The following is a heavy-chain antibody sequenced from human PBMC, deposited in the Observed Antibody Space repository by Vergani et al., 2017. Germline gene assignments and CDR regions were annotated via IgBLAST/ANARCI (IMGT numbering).Heavy chain of an antibody. D-gene: IGHD4-11*01. V-gene: IGHV4-34*01. CDR2: IDHTGRP. Sequence: QVQLQQWGGGLLKPSETLSLTCVVNGGSFTSYHWTWIRQSPGEGLEWVGDIDHTGRPDYNPSLKSRLTMSVDNSRNQFSLTLNSVTATDPAIYFCARGNTETNGHLYYYYYRDVWGQGTAVTVS. CDR1: GGSFTSYH. CDR3: ARGNTETNGHLYYYYYRDV. J-gene: IGHJ6*03.